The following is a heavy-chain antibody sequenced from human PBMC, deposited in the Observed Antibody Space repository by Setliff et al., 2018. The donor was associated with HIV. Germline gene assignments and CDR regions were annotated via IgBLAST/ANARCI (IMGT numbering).Heavy chain of an antibody. J-gene: IGHJ4*02. D-gene: IGHD1-1*01. CDR2: MNPNSGNT. CDR3: ARGHSGNDY. Sequence: ASVKASCKASGYTFTNYDINWVRQATGQGLEWMGRMNPNSGNTEYAQQFQGRVTMTRNTSISTAYMELSSLRSEDTAIYYCARGHSGNDYWGQGTLVTVSS. CDR1: GYTFTNYD. V-gene: IGHV1-8*02.